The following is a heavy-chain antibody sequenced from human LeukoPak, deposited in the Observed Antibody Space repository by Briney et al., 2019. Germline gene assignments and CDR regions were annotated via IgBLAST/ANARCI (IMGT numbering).Heavy chain of an antibody. CDR2: IYSGGST. Sequence: GGSLRLSCAASGFTFSSNYMSWVRQAPGKGLEWVSVIYSGGSTYYADSVKGRLTISRDNSKSTLYIQMSSLRAEDTAVYYCAREVPMGGGYSYGLDYWGQGTLVTVSS. CDR1: GFTFSSNY. CDR3: AREVPMGGGYSYGLDY. D-gene: IGHD5-18*01. V-gene: IGHV3-53*01. J-gene: IGHJ4*02.